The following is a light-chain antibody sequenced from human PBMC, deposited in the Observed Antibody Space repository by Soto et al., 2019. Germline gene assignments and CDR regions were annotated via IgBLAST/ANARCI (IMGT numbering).Light chain of an antibody. Sequence: QSALTQPPSASGSPGQSVTISCTGTSSDVGGYNYVYWYQQHPGKVPKLMIYEVSKRPSGVPDRFSGSKSGNTASLTVSGLEAEDEADYYYSSYASSSSFYVVFGGGTKLTVL. CDR3: SSYASSSSFYVV. V-gene: IGLV2-8*01. CDR2: EVS. CDR1: SSDVGGYNY. J-gene: IGLJ2*01.